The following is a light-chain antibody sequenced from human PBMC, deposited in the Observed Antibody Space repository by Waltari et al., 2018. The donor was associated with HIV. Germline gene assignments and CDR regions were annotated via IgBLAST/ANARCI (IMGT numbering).Light chain of an antibody. Sequence: EIVLTQSQATLSLSPGETATLSCRASQSVGSYLAWYQQKPGRAPRLLIYDAINRATGIPARFSGSGSGTDFTLTISSLEPEDFAVYYCQQRSDSPPSTFGGGTKVEI. V-gene: IGKV3-11*01. J-gene: IGKJ4*01. CDR3: QQRSDSPPST. CDR2: DAI. CDR1: QSVGSY.